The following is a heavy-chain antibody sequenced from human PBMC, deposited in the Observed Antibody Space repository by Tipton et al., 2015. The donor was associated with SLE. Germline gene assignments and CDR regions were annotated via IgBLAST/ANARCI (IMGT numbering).Heavy chain of an antibody. J-gene: IGHJ5*02. CDR1: GGPTSSYY. D-gene: IGHD2-21*02. Sequence: TLSLTCTVSGGPTSSYYWSWIRQPPGKGLEWIGYIYYSGSTYYNPSLKSRLTMSVDTAKRQFSLRLTSMTAADTAVYYCACGGDTGDWFDPWGQGTLVTVSS. CDR3: ACGGDTGDWFDP. CDR2: IYYSGST. V-gene: IGHV4-59*04.